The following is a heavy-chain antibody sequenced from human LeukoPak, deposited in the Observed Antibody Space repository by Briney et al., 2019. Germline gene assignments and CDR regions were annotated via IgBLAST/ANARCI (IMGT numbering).Heavy chain of an antibody. D-gene: IGHD2-21*01. J-gene: IGHJ4*02. Sequence: GGSLRLSCAVSGFTFSSSWMSWVRQAPGRGLEWVANINQDGSEKYYVDSVKGRFTISRDNAKNSLYLQVDSLRYEDTAVYYCTRRDDVVLLVPNDYWGQGTLVTVSS. CDR2: INQDGSEK. CDR3: TRRDDVVLLVPNDY. CDR1: GFTFSSSW. V-gene: IGHV3-7*05.